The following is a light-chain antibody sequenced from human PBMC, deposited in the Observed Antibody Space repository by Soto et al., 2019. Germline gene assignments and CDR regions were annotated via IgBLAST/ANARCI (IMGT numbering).Light chain of an antibody. CDR3: QQHNNWPPIT. CDR1: QSVSSN. V-gene: IGKV3-15*01. J-gene: IGKJ5*01. Sequence: EIVLTQSPGTLSLSPGERATLSCRASQSVSSNLVWYQQKPGQAPRLLMYGSSIRATGIPARFSGSGSGTEFTLTISSLQSEDFAVYYCQQHNNWPPITFGQGTRLEIK. CDR2: GSS.